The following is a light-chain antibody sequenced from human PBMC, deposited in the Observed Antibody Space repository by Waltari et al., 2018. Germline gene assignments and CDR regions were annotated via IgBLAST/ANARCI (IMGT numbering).Light chain of an antibody. Sequence: SNVLTQPPSVSVAPGKTARITCGGDNTGTETVPWYRQKPGLAPVLLIYDDTDRPSGIPARFSGSKSGTTATLTISRVEAGDEADYYCQVWDSVTDHLVVFGGGTKLAVL. J-gene: IGLJ2*01. CDR3: QVWDSVTDHLVV. CDR2: DDT. CDR1: NTGTET. V-gene: IGLV3-21*04.